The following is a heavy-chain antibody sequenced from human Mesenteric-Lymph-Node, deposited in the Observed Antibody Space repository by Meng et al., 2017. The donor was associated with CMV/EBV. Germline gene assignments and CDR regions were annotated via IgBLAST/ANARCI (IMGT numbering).Heavy chain of an antibody. CDR2: ISFDGTTE. D-gene: IGHD3-3*01. Sequence: GGSLRLSCAASGFSFTSSGMHWVRQAPGRGLEWVTFISFDGTTEYYEDSVKGRFTISGDNSRNTLYLQMNSLRVEDTAVYYCTKDKGLRYLEWLGGRGQGTLVTVSS. CDR1: GFSFTSSG. CDR3: TKDKGLRYLEWLGG. V-gene: IGHV3-30*02. J-gene: IGHJ4*02.